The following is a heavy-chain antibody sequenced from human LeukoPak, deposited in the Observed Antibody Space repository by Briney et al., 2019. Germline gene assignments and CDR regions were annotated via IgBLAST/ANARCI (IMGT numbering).Heavy chain of an antibody. CDR1: GFTFSSHA. CDR3: AKLLGTMWPMWGLDV. Sequence: SGGSLRLSCAVSGFTFSSHAMNWVHQAPGKGLEWIAGINIRSTGTYYADSVKGRFTISRDDSKNTLYLQMNTLSVEDTAVYYCAKLLGTMWPMWGLDVWGQGTTVTVSS. V-gene: IGHV3-23*01. CDR2: INIRSTGT. D-gene: IGHD2-8*02. J-gene: IGHJ6*02.